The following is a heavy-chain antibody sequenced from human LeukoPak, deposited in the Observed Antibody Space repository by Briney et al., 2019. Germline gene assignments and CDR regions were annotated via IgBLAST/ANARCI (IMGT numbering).Heavy chain of an antibody. D-gene: IGHD2-2*03. V-gene: IGHV5-51*01. CDR2: IYPGDSDT. J-gene: IGHJ5*02. CDR1: GYSFTSYW. CDR3: ARSLLDIVVVPAAAYNWFDP. Sequence: GESLKISCKGSGYSFTSYWIGWVRQMPGKGLEWMGIIYPGDSDTRYSPSFQGQVTISADKSINTAYLQWSSLKASDTAMYYCARSLLDIVVVPAAAYNWFDPWGQGTLVTVSS.